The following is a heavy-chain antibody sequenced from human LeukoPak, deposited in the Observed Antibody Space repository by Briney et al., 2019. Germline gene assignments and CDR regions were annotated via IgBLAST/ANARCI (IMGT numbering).Heavy chain of an antibody. D-gene: IGHD4-11*01. CDR3: ASTGY. CDR2: IYTSGST. V-gene: IGHV4-61*02. Sequence: TLSLTCTAAGGSISSGSYYWSWIRQPAGKGLAWIGRIYTSGSTNYNPSLKSRVTISVDTSKNQFSLKLSSVTAADTAVYYCASTGYWGQGTLVTVSS. J-gene: IGHJ4*02. CDR1: GGSISSGSYY.